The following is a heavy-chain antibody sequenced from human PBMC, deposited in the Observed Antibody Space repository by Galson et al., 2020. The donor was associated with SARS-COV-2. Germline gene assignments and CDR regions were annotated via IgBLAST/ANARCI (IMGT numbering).Heavy chain of an antibody. Sequence: GESLKISCAASGFIFHTYDMTWVRQAPGKGLEWVGSIGGGGISTHYADSVKGRFTISRDNSKNTLYLQMNSLIFEDTAIYFCVKGGWLDYWGQGTLVSVSS. D-gene: IGHD6-19*01. CDR3: VKGGWLDY. CDR1: GFIFHTYD. CDR2: IGGGGIST. J-gene: IGHJ4*02. V-gene: IGHV3-23*01.